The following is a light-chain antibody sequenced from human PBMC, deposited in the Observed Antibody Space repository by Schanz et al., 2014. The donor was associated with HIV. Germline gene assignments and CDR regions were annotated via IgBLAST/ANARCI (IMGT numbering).Light chain of an antibody. CDR2: YTV. V-gene: IGLV7-43*01. J-gene: IGLJ1*01. CDR1: TGAVTSAYY. Sequence: QTVVTQEPSLTVSPGGTVTLTCASSTGAVTSAYYPNWFQQKPGQAPRALIYYTVNKHSWTPARFSASLLGGKAALTLSGAQPEDEADYYCLLSYTDAHVFGTGTKLTVL. CDR3: LLSYTDAHV.